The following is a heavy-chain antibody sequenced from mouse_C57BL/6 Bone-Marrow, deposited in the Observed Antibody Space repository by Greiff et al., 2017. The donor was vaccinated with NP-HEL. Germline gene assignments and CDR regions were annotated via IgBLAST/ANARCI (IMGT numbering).Heavy chain of an antibody. CDR2: INYDGSST. J-gene: IGHJ4*01. CDR1: GFTFSDYY. CDR3: AREGGLRRRTYARDY. V-gene: IGHV5-16*01. D-gene: IGHD2-4*01. Sequence: DVKLVESEGGLVQPGSSMKLSCTASGFTFSDYYMAWVRQVPEKGLEWVANINYDGSSTYYLDSLKSRFIISRDNAKNILYLQMSSLKSEDTATYYCAREGGLRRRTYARDYWGQGTSVTVSS.